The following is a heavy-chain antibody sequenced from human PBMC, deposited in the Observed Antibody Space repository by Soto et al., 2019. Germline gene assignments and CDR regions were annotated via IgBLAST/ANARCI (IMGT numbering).Heavy chain of an antibody. CDR2: IIPIFGTA. CDR1: GGTFSSYA. Sequence: QVQLVQSGAEVKKPGSSVKVSCKASGGTFSSYAISWVRQAPGQGLEWMGGIIPIFGTANYAQKFQGRVTITAEKSRSTAYTELSSLRSEDTAVYYCARDKDCSGGSCYWGYYYYYGMDVWGQGTTVTVSS. J-gene: IGHJ6*02. V-gene: IGHV1-69*06. CDR3: ARDKDCSGGSCYWGYYYYYGMDV. D-gene: IGHD2-15*01.